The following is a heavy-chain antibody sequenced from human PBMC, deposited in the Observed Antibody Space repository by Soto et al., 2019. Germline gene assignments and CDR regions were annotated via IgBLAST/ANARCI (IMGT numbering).Heavy chain of an antibody. D-gene: IGHD3-3*01. CDR2: ISYDGSNK. CDR1: GFTFSSCA. CDR3: ARDKRDLRFLEWSYYFDY. Sequence: QVQLVESGGGVVQPGRSLRLSCAASGFTFSSCAMNWVRQAPGKGLEWVALISYDGSNKYYADSVKGRFTISRDNSNNTLYLQMNSLRAEDTAVYYCARDKRDLRFLEWSYYFDYWGQGTLVTVSS. J-gene: IGHJ4*02. V-gene: IGHV3-30-3*01.